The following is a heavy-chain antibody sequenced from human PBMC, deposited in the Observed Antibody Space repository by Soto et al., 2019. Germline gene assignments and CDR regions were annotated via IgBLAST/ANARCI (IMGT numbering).Heavy chain of an antibody. CDR3: ATVLYTRGSNVFDP. V-gene: IGHV3-23*01. Sequence: EVQLLESGGGVVQPGASLRLSCAASGFSLTNYDMSWVRQAPGKGLEWVSGTSGSGATTYYADSVRGRFTIARDNSKNTLYLQMDRLRAEDTAVYYCATVLYTRGSNVFDPWGQGTLVTVSS. J-gene: IGHJ5*02. D-gene: IGHD2-2*02. CDR2: TSGSGATT. CDR1: GFSLTNYD.